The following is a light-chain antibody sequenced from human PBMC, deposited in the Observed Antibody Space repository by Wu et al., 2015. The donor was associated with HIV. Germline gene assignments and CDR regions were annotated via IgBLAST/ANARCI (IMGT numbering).Light chain of an antibody. CDR2: GAS. J-gene: IGKJ5*01. V-gene: IGKV3-20*01. Sequence: EIVMTQSPATLSVSPGERATLSCRASQSVSNNLAWYQQKPGQAPRLLIYGASSRATAIPDRFTGSGSGTDFTLTISRLEPEDFAVYYCQQYGGSPFTFGQGTRLDIK. CDR3: QQYGGSPFT. CDR1: QSVSNN.